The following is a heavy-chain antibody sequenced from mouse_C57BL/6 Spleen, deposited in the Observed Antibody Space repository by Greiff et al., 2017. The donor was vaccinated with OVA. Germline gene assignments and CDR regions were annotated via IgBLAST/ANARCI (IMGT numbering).Heavy chain of an antibody. D-gene: IGHD2-3*01. CDR2: INPSNGGT. Sequence: QVQLKESGTELVKPGASVKLSCKASGYTFTSYWMHWVKQRPGQGLEWIGNINPSNGGTNYNEKFKSKATLTVDKSSSTAYMQLSSLTSEDSAVYYCARSSPYDPFAYWGQGTLVTVSA. CDR3: ARSSPYDPFAY. J-gene: IGHJ3*01. CDR1: GYTFTSYW. V-gene: IGHV1-53*01.